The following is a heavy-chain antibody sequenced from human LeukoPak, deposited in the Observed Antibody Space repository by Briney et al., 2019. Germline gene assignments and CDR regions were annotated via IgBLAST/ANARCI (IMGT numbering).Heavy chain of an antibody. Sequence: ASVKVSCKASGGTFISYAIGWVRQAPGQGLEWMGGIIPIFGTANYAQKFQGRVTITADESTSTAYMELSSLRSEDTAVYYCARPFSGPGAFDIWGQGTMVTVSS. V-gene: IGHV1-69*13. CDR1: GGTFISYA. CDR3: ARPFSGPGAFDI. CDR2: IIPIFGTA. J-gene: IGHJ3*02. D-gene: IGHD6-19*01.